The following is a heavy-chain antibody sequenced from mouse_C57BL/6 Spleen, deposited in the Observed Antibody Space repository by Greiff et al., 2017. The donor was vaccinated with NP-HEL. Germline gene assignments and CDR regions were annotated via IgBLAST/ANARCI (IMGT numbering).Heavy chain of an antibody. Sequence: EVKLVESGGGLVKPGGSLKLSCAASGFTFSDYGMHWVRQAPEKGLEWVAYISSGSSTIYYADTVKGRFTISRDNAKNTLFLQMTSLRYEDTAMYYCARGDYDYAMDYWGQGTSVTVSS. CDR1: GFTFSDYG. J-gene: IGHJ4*01. V-gene: IGHV5-17*01. D-gene: IGHD2-4*01. CDR3: ARGDYDYAMDY. CDR2: ISSGSSTI.